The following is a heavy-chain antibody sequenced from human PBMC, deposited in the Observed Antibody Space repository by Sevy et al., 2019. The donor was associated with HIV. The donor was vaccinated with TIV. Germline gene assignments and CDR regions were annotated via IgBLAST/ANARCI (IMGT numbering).Heavy chain of an antibody. V-gene: IGHV1-2*02. CDR1: GYTFTGYS. J-gene: IGHJ4*02. CDR2: INPNSGDT. Sequence: ASVKVSCKASGYTFTGYSIYWVRQAPGQGLEWMGWINPNSGDTNYAPKFQGRVTMTRDTSISTAYMELSRLRSDDTAMYYCARVVDYGSGTFKDYWGQGTLVTVSS. CDR3: ARVVDYGSGTFKDY. D-gene: IGHD3-10*01.